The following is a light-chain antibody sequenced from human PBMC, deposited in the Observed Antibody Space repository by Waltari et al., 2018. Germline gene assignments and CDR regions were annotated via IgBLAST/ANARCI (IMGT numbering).Light chain of an antibody. CDR3: IQGIRWPYT. CDR1: QSLVPVDGNTY. J-gene: IGKJ2*01. V-gene: IGKV2-30*02. CDR2: WVF. Sequence: EVVMTQSPVSLSVTLGQAASISCKSSQSLVPVDGNTYLNWFHQRPGQSPRRLIYWVFNRDSGVPDRFSGSGSGTDFTLRISRVEAEDVGVYYCIQGIRWPYTFGQGTQLDIK.